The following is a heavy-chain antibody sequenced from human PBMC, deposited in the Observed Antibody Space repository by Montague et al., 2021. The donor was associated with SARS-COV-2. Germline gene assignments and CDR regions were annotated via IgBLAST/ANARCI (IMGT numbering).Heavy chain of an antibody. CDR2: ISYSGST. CDR1: GASVRSGNSY. V-gene: IGHV4-61*01. CDR3: ARIGFGSVGYYYIYPD. D-gene: IGHD3-22*01. Sequence: SETLSLTCTVSGASVRSGNSYWNWIRQPPGKGLEWIGYISYSGSTYYSPSLKSRVTISVDTSKNQLSLKVISATAADTAVYYCARIGFGSVGYYYIYPDWGQGTLVTVSS. J-gene: IGHJ1*01.